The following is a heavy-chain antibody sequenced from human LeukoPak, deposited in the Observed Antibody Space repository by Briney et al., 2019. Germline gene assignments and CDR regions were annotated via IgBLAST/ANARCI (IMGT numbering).Heavy chain of an antibody. Sequence: SETLSLTCAVYGGSFSGHYWSWIRQPPGKGLEWIGYIYYSGSTNYNPSLKSRVTISVDTSKNQFSLKLSSVTAADTAIYYCARDGNTGYYSVDYWGQGTLVTVSS. CDR2: IYYSGST. D-gene: IGHD3-22*01. CDR1: GGSFSGHY. V-gene: IGHV4-59*11. J-gene: IGHJ4*02. CDR3: ARDGNTGYYSVDY.